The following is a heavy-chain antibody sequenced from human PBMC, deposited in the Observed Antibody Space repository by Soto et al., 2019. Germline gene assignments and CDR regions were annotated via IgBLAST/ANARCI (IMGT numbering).Heavy chain of an antibody. J-gene: IGHJ4*02. D-gene: IGHD3-22*01. CDR1: GGSISSGDYY. Sequence: PSETLSLTFNVSGGSISSGDYYWSWSRQPPGKGLEWIGYIYYSGSTYYTPSLKSRVTISVDTSKNQFSLKLSSVTGADTAVYYCARSAAGYSCIFDYWGQGTLVTVS. CDR2: IYYSGST. V-gene: IGHV4-30-4*01. CDR3: ARSAAGYSCIFDY.